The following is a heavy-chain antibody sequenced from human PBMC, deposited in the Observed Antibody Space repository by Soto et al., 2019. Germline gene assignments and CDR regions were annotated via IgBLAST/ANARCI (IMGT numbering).Heavy chain of an antibody. CDR3: AQARGPGTSSTAWYDFDY. CDR2: ISDTGGGT. V-gene: IGHV3-23*01. J-gene: IGHJ4*02. D-gene: IGHD6-13*01. CDR1: GFIFGTYA. Sequence: GGSLRLSCAASGFIFGTYAMSWVRQAPGKGPEWVAVISDTGGGTYYADSVKGRFTISRDNSKNTLYLQMNSLRAEDTGLYYCAQARGPGTSSTAWYDFDYWGQGTQVTVSS.